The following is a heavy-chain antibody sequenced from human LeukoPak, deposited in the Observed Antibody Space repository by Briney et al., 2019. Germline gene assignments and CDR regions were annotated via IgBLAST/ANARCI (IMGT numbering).Heavy chain of an antibody. V-gene: IGHV5-51*01. CDR2: IYPGDSDT. J-gene: IGHJ4*02. D-gene: IGHD2-2*01. CDR3: ATVPAAIGGWGDYFDY. Sequence: GESLKISCKGSGYSFTSYWIGWVRQMPGKGLEWMGIIYPGDSDTRYSPSFQGQVTISADKSISTAYLQWSSLKASDTAMYYCATVPAAIGGWGDYFDYWGQGTLATVSS. CDR1: GYSFTSYW.